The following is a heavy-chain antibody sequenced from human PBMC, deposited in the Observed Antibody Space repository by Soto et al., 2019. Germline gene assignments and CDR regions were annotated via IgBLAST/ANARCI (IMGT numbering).Heavy chain of an antibody. V-gene: IGHV3-21*01. D-gene: IGHD2-21*01. CDR3: SRESEDLPSLFAF. CDR1: GFTFSRYS. J-gene: IGHJ1*01. Sequence: RGSLRLSCAASGFTFSRYSMNWVCQAPGKGLEWVSSISSTTNYIYYADSMKGRFTVSRDNAKNSVYLDMNSLSAEDTAVYYCSRESEDLPSLFAFRGQGSLVIVSS. CDR2: ISSTTNYI.